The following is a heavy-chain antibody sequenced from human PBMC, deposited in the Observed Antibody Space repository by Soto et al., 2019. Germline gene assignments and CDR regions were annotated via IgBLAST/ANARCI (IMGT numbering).Heavy chain of an antibody. Sequence: QITLNESGPALVKPTQTLTLTCTFSGFSLNTRDVGVGWIRQPPGKALEWLGVVYWDDDKTYSPSLKSRLTITKDTPKNPVVLRMTKRDPVDTATYYGAHCRGGVASFWGQGTLVTVSS. CDR3: AHCRGGVASF. CDR1: GFSLNTRDVG. CDR2: VYWDDDK. D-gene: IGHD3-16*01. V-gene: IGHV2-5*02. J-gene: IGHJ4*02.